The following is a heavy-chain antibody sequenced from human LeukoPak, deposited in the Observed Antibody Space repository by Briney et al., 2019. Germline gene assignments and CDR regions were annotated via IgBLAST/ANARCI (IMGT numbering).Heavy chain of an antibody. J-gene: IGHJ3*02. V-gene: IGHV4-59*01. CDR3: AWGSGTGDAFDI. Sequence: PSETLSLTCTVSGGSISSYYWSWTRQPPGKGLEWIGYIYYSGSTNYNPSLKSRVTISVDTSKNQFSLKLSSVTAADTAVYYCAWGSGTGDAFDIWGQGTMVTVSS. D-gene: IGHD7-27*01. CDR2: IYYSGST. CDR1: GGSISSYY.